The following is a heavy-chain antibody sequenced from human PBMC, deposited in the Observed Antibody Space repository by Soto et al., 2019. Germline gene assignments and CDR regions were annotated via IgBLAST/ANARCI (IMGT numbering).Heavy chain of an antibody. CDR1: GGTFSSYA. V-gene: IGHV1-69*12. CDR2: IIPIFGTA. D-gene: IGHD2-2*01. Sequence: QVQLVQSGAEVKKPGSSVKVSCKASGGTFSSYAISWVRQAPGQGLEWMGGIIPIFGTANYAQKFQGRVTITADESRSTAYRELSSLRSEDTAVYYCARGELVPAAAGYWFDPWGQGPLVTVSS. J-gene: IGHJ5*02. CDR3: ARGELVPAAAGYWFDP.